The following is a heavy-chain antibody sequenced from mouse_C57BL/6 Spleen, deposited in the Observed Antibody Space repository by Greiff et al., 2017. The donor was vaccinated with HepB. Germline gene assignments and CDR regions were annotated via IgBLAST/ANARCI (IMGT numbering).Heavy chain of an antibody. V-gene: IGHV6-3*01. CDR2: IRLKSDNYAT. Sequence: EVKLEESGGGLVQPGGSMKLSCVASGFTFSNYWMNWVRQSPEKGLEWVAQIRLKSDNYATHYAESVKGRFTISRDDSKSSVYLQMNNLRAEDTGIYYCIYGSSYLNYFDYWGQGTTLTVSS. D-gene: IGHD1-1*01. J-gene: IGHJ2*01. CDR1: GFTFSNYW. CDR3: IYGSSYLNYFDY.